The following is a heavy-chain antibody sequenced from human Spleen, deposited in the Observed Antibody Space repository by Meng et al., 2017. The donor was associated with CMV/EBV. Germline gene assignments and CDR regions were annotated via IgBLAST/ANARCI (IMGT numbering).Heavy chain of an antibody. V-gene: IGHV3-7*01. J-gene: IGHJ6*02. CDR2: IKQDGSEK. CDR3: ARDANLNWNYPYYGMDV. Sequence: GESLKISCAASGFTFSSYWMSWVRQAPGKGLEWVANIKQDGSEKYYVDSVKGRFTISRDNAKNSVYLQMNSLRAEDTAVYYCARDANLNWNYPYYGMDVWGQGTTVTVSS. D-gene: IGHD1-20*01. CDR1: GFTFSSYW.